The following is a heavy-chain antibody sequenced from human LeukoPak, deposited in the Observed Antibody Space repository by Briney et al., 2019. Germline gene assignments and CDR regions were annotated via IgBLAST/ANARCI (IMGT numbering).Heavy chain of an antibody. D-gene: IGHD2-2*01. J-gene: IGHJ4*02. V-gene: IGHV3-15*01. CDR2: IKSKTDGGTT. CDR3: STQPLGYCSTTSCYDY. CDR1: GFTFSSYS. Sequence: GGSLRLSCAASGFTFSSYSMNWVRQAPGKGLEWVGRIKSKTDGGTTDYAAPVKGRFTISRDDSKNTLYLQMNGLETEDTAVYYCSTQPLGYCSTTSCYDYWGQGTLVTVSS.